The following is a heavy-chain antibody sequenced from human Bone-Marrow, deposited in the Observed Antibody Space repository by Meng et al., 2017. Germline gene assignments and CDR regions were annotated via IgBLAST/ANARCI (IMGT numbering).Heavy chain of an antibody. D-gene: IGHD6-13*01. J-gene: IGHJ4*02. CDR3: GVAAAGTKCYFDY. CDR1: GFTFSSYW. V-gene: IGHV3-74*01. CDR2: INSDGSST. Sequence: GGSLRLSCAASGFTFSSYWMHWVRQAPGKELVWVSHINSDGSSTSYTDSVKGRFTISGDNAKNTLYLQMNSLRAEDTAVYSCGVAAAGTKCYFDYWGQGTLVTVSS.